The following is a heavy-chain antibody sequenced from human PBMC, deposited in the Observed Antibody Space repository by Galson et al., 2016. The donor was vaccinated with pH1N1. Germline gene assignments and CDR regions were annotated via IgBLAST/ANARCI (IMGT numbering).Heavy chain of an antibody. CDR1: GFSLRTSGMC. V-gene: IGHV2-70*01. D-gene: IGHD4-17*01. J-gene: IGHJ4*02. CDR3: ARLDYGDYSGYFEY. CDR2: IDWDDDK. Sequence: PALVKPTQTLTLTCTFSGFSLRTSGMCVSWIRQPPGKALEWLALIDWDDDKYYSTSLKTRLTISKDTPTNQVVLTMNNMDPLDTATYYCARLDYGDYSGYFEYWGQGTLVTVSS.